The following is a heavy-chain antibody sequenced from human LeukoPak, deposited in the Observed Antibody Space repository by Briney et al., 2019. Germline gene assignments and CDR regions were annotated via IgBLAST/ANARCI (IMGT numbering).Heavy chain of an antibody. Sequence: GASVKVSCKASGYTFTSYYMHWVRQAPGQGLEWMGIINPSGCSTSYAQKFQGRVTMTRDTSTSTVYMELSSLRSEDTAVYYCARGVRGMIVVVTYYYGMDVWGQGTTVTVSS. V-gene: IGHV1-46*01. CDR1: GYTFTSYY. D-gene: IGHD3-22*01. CDR3: ARGVRGMIVVVTYYYGMDV. J-gene: IGHJ6*02. CDR2: INPSGCST.